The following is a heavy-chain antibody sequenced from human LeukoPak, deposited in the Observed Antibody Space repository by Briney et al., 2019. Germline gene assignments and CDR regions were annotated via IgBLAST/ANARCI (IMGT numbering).Heavy chain of an antibody. J-gene: IGHJ4*02. CDR2: TRNKANSYTT. V-gene: IGHV3-72*01. CDR1: GFTFGDHY. CDR3: ARGRPFWSGSLDY. Sequence: GGSLRLSCAASGFTFGDHYMDWVRQAPGKGLEWVGRTRNKANSYTTEYAASVKGRFTISRDDSKNSLYLQMNSLKTEDTAVHYCARGRPFWSGSLDYWGQGTLVTVSS. D-gene: IGHD3-3*01.